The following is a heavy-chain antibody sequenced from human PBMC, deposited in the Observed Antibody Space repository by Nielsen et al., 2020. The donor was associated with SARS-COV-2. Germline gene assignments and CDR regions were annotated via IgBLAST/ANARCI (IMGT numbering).Heavy chain of an antibody. CDR3: AKSGHCNGGICYSTEYFQD. D-gene: IGHD2-15*01. Sequence: WIRQPPGKGLEWVAVISYDGSNKYYADSLKGRFTISRDNAKNSLYLQMNSLRAEDTAVYYCAKSGHCNGGICYSTEYFQDWGQGTLVTVSS. V-gene: IGHV3-30*18. J-gene: IGHJ1*01. CDR2: ISYDGSNK.